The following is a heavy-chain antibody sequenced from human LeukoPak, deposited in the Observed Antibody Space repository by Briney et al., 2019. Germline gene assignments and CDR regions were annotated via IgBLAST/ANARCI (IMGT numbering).Heavy chain of an antibody. Sequence: PGGSLRLSCATSGFTFSTYGMHWVRQAPGKGLEWVAFIWFDGSNEDYADSVKGRFTISRDNSKNTLFLQMNSLRAEDTAVYYCARAITMVRGVISWFDPWGQGTLVTVSS. CDR1: GFTFSTYG. V-gene: IGHV3-33*01. CDR3: ARAITMVRGVISWFDP. CDR2: IWFDGSNE. D-gene: IGHD3-10*01. J-gene: IGHJ5*02.